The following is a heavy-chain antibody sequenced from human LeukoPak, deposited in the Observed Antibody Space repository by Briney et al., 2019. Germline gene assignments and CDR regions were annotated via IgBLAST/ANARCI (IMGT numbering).Heavy chain of an antibody. CDR3: ESGTPQRSSSF. CDR2: IYYSGTT. Sequence: PSETLSLTCTVSGDSIKSSRYYWAWVRQPPGKGLEWIACIYYSGTTYYNPSLKSPVPISLDTSRNQHSLKLSSVTAADTAIYYCESGTPQRSSSFWGQEPLVTVS. J-gene: IGHJ4*02. V-gene: IGHV4-39*07. CDR1: GDSIKSSRYY. D-gene: IGHD3-10*01.